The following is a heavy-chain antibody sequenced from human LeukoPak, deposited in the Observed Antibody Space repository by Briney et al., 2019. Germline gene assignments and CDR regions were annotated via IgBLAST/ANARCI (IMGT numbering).Heavy chain of an antibody. J-gene: IGHJ4*02. CDR1: GFTFSSYG. CDR3: AKGVGGLLWFGEPFDY. V-gene: IGHV3-30*18. Sequence: GGSLRLSCAASGFTFSSYGMHWVRQAPGKGLEWVAVISYDGSNKYYADSVKGRFTISRDNSKNTLYLQMNSLRAEDTAVYYCAKGVGGLLWFGEPFDYWGQGTLVTVSS. D-gene: IGHD3-10*01. CDR2: ISYDGSNK.